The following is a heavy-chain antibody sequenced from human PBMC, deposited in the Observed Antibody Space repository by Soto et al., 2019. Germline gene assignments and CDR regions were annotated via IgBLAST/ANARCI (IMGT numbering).Heavy chain of an antibody. CDR3: ARDLRTSCGWPDAFDI. D-gene: IGHD6-19*01. CDR2: IYYSGST. Sequence: QVQLQESGPGLVKPSETLSLTCTVSGGSVSSGSYYWSWIRQPPGKGLEWIGYIYYSGSTNYNPSLKSRVTISVDTFKNQFSLKLSSVSAADTAVYYCARDLRTSCGWPDAFDIWGQGTMVTVSS. CDR1: GGSVSSGSYY. J-gene: IGHJ3*02. V-gene: IGHV4-61*01.